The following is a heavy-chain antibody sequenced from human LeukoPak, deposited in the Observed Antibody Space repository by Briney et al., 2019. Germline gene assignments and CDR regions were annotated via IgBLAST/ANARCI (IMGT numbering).Heavy chain of an antibody. Sequence: ASVKVSCKASGYTFTGYYMHWVRQAPGQGLEWMGWTNPNSGGTNYAQKFQGRVTMTRDTSISTAYMELSRLRSDDTAVYYCARRWLNHDAFDIWGQGTMVTVSS. CDR3: ARRWLNHDAFDI. J-gene: IGHJ3*02. CDR2: TNPNSGGT. D-gene: IGHD2-15*01. V-gene: IGHV1-2*02. CDR1: GYTFTGYY.